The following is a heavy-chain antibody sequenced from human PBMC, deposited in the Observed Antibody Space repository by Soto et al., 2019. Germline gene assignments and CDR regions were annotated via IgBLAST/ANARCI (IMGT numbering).Heavy chain of an antibody. D-gene: IGHD6-19*01. CDR3: ATSRTIIAVAGETEHFFDY. CDR1: GEHLSDFH. J-gene: IGHJ4*01. V-gene: IGHV1-2*04. Sequence: AKVSCKSSGEHLSDFHMHWVRHAPAQGLEWMGWIHPNTACTKYVLNFHGWVTMHRDSSICTADIELSRLRSDDTAVYYCATSRTIIAVAGETEHFFDYWGQGSLVTVCS. CDR2: IHPNTACT.